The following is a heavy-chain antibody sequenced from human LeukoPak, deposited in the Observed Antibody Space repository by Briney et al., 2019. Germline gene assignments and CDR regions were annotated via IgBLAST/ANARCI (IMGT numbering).Heavy chain of an antibody. J-gene: IGHJ4*02. D-gene: IGHD6-6*01. CDR3: ARSIAAPMGGYYFDY. V-gene: IGHV4-59*01. CDR2: IYYSGST. Sequence: SETLSLTCTVSGGSISSYYWSWIRQPPGRGLEWIGYIYYSGSTNYNPSLKSRVTISVDTSKNQFSLKLSSVTAADTAVYYCARSIAAPMGGYYFDYWGQGTLVTVSS. CDR1: GGSISSYY.